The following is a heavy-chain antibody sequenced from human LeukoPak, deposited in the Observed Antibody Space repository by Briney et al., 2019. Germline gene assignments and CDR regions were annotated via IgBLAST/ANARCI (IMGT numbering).Heavy chain of an antibody. D-gene: IGHD3-3*01. J-gene: IGHJ4*02. CDR2: IKQDGSEK. CDR1: GFTFSSYW. Sequence: PGGSLRLSCAASGFTFSSYWMSWDRQAPGMGLEWVANIKQDGSEKYYVDSVKGRFTISRDNAKNSLYLQMNSLRAEDTAVYYCARDREGYDFWSGYKYWGQGTLVTVSS. V-gene: IGHV3-7*01. CDR3: ARDREGYDFWSGYKY.